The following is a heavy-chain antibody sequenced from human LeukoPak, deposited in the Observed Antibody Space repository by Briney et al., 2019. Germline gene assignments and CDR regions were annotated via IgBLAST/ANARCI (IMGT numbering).Heavy chain of an antibody. CDR2: ISGSGGST. CDR3: AKGTRGYSSGCLGY. J-gene: IGHJ4*02. Sequence: GGALRLSCASSGFTFSSYWMHWVREAPGKGLEWVSAISGSGGSTYYAHSRKGRFHTSRDNSKTTMYLQMNSLRAADTAVYYCAKGTRGYSSGCLGYWGQGTLVTVS. D-gene: IGHD6-19*01. V-gene: IGHV3-23*01. CDR1: GFTFSSYW.